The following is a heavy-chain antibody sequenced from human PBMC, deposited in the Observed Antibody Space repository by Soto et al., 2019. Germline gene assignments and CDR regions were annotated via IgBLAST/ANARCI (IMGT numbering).Heavy chain of an antibody. CDR2: INAGNGNT. Sequence: VQLVQSGAEVKKPGASVKVSCKSSGYTFTSYAVHWVRQAPGQRLEWMAWINAGNGNTKYSQKFQGRVTITRDTSASTAYLELSSLRSEDTAVYLCARDFSLEVSSGYSDYYYYGMDVWGQGTTVTVSS. D-gene: IGHD3-22*01. CDR1: GYTFTSYA. J-gene: IGHJ6*02. CDR3: ARDFSLEVSSGYSDYYYYGMDV. V-gene: IGHV1-3*01.